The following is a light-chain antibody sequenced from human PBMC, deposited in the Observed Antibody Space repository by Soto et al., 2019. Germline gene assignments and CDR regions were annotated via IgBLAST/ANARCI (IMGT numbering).Light chain of an antibody. CDR1: QSISNW. V-gene: IGKV1-5*01. Sequence: STATQRAAVKDCGTRTWRASQSISNWLAWYQQKPGGAPKLLIYDASSLQSALPSRFSGRGSGTEFTLTSSSLQPDDFVTYYCQEYTTLPITIGQGTRLEIK. CDR3: QEYTTLPIT. J-gene: IGKJ5*01. CDR2: DAS.